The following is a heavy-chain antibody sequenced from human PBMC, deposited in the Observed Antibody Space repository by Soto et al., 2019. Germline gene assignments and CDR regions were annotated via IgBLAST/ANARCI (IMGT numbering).Heavy chain of an antibody. CDR2: ISGSGGST. CDR3: AKDPRYSYGGF. CDR1: GFTFSSYA. V-gene: IGHV3-23*01. J-gene: IGHJ4*02. D-gene: IGHD5-18*01. Sequence: GGSLRLSCAASGFTFSSYAMSWVRQAPGKGLEWVSAISGSGGSTYYADSAKGRFTISRDNSKNTLYLQMNSLRAEDTAVYYCAKDPRYSYGGFWGQGTLVTVSS.